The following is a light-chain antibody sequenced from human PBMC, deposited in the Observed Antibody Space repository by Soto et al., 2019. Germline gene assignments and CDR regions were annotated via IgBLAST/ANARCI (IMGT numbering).Light chain of an antibody. Sequence: DIQMTQSPSTLSASVGDRVTITCRASQTIGTWLAWYQQKPAKAPKLLIYKASTLESGVPSRFSGSGSGTEFTLTISSLQPEDFATYYCQQLDNYPRTFGQGTKVDIK. CDR1: QTIGTW. CDR2: KAS. V-gene: IGKV1-5*03. J-gene: IGKJ1*01. CDR3: QQLDNYPRT.